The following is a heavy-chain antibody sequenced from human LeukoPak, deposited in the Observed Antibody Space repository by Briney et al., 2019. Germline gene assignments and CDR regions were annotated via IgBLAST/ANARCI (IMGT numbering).Heavy chain of an antibody. D-gene: IGHD5-24*01. V-gene: IGHV3-48*02. Sequence: PGGSLRLSCAASGFTFSSYSMNWVRQAPGKGLEWVSYISGSSSSTIYYADSVKGRFTISRDNAKNSLYLQMNSLRDEDTAVYYCAKGPVEMWGQGTLVTVSS. CDR2: ISGSSSSTI. CDR3: AKGPVEM. CDR1: GFTFSSYS. J-gene: IGHJ4*02.